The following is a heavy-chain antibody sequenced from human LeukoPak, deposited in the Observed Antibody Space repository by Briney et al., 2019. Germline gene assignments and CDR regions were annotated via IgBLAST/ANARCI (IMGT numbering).Heavy chain of an antibody. D-gene: IGHD3-22*01. CDR3: AISGYYYTEYFQH. V-gene: IGHV4-59*01. J-gene: IGHJ1*01. CDR2: IYYTGST. CDR1: GGSISSYY. Sequence: SETLSLTCTVSGGSISSYYWNWTRQSPGKGLEWIGYIYYTGSTNYNPSLRSRVTISVDTSKNQFSLKLSSVTAADTAVYYCAISGYYYTEYFQHWGQGTLVTVSS.